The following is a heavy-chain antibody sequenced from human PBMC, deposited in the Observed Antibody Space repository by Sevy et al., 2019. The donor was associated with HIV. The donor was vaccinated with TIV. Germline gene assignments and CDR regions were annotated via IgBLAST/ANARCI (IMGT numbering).Heavy chain of an antibody. D-gene: IGHD3-22*01. CDR1: GFTVVSYA. CDR2: IYGSGSTT. Sequence: GGSLRLSCKPSGFTVVSYAMNWVRQAPGKGLEWVSTIYGSGSTTYHAASLKGRFSISRDDSKNTLYLQMNSLKTEDTAVYYCAGGRFDSSGSFDAFDIWGQGTMVTVSS. V-gene: IGHV3-23*01. J-gene: IGHJ3*02. CDR3: AGGRFDSSGSFDAFDI.